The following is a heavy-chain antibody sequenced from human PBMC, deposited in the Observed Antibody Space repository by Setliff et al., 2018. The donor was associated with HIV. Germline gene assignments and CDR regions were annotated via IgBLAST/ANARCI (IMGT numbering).Heavy chain of an antibody. CDR1: GGSISSGDYY. CDR2: IHTSGNT. D-gene: IGHD2-2*01. CDR3: ARGRWIRVSAAIMYYYYYYMDV. Sequence: SETLSLTCTVSGGSISSGDYYWTWIRQPAGKGLQWIGRIHTSGNTNYNPSLKSRVTISVDTSKNQFSLKLSSVTAADTAVYYCARGRWIRVSAAIMYYYYYYMDVWGRGTTVTVSS. J-gene: IGHJ6*03. V-gene: IGHV4-61*02.